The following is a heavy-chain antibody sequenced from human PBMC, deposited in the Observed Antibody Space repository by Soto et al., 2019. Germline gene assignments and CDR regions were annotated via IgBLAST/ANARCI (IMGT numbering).Heavy chain of an antibody. J-gene: IGHJ4*02. CDR2: INPNSGGT. D-gene: IGHD2-15*01. CDR3: ARYCSGGSCYSDRGFDY. CDR1: GYTFTGYY. Sequence: ASVKVSCKASGYTFTGYYMHWVRQAPGQGLEWMGWINPNSGGTNYAQKFQGWVTMTRDTSISTAYMELSRLRSDDTAVYYCARYCSGGSCYSDRGFDYWGQGTLVTVSS. V-gene: IGHV1-2*04.